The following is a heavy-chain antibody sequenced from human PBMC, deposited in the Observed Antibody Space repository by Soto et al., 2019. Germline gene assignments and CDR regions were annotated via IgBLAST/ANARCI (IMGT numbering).Heavy chain of an antibody. Sequence: SETLSLTCTVSGDSITSTSYYWGWIRQPSGKGLEWIGCIHYSGSTYYNPSLWSRVTSSVDTSKNQFSLKVSSVTAADTAVYYCARRLFSSTWPSYFDYWGEGTLVTVSS. V-gene: IGHV4-39*01. CDR3: ARRLFSSTWPSYFDY. J-gene: IGHJ4*02. D-gene: IGHD6-13*01. CDR1: GDSITSTSYY. CDR2: IHYSGST.